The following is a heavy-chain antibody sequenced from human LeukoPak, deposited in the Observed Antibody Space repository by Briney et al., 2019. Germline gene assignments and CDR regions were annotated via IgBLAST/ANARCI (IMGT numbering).Heavy chain of an antibody. CDR1: GYTFTVYY. CDR3: AREGSGLLSKDLDY. CDR2: INTRDGGT. Sequence: ASVTVSFKGSGYTFTVYYLHWVRHRHAPGQELVGYINTRDGGTSSPPNFRGRVTMTTDASSSTVYMQLSRLTSDDTAIYYFAREGSGLLSKDLDYWGQGTLVTVSS. V-gene: IGHV1-2*02. J-gene: IGHJ4*02. D-gene: IGHD2-15*01.